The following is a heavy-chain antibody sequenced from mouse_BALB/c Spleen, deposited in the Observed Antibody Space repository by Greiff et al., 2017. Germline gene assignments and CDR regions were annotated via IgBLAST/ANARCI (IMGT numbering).Heavy chain of an antibody. CDR2: IWGDGST. CDR3: ARTGRYWYFDV. J-gene: IGHJ1*01. V-gene: IGHV2-6-7*01. Sequence: VQGVESGPGLVAPSQSLSITCTVSGFSLTGYGVNWVRQPPGKGLEWLGMIWGDGSTDYNSALKSRLSISKDNSKSQVFLKMNSLQTDDTARYYCARTGRYWYFDVWGAGTTVTVSS. D-gene: IGHD4-1*01. CDR1: GFSLTGYG.